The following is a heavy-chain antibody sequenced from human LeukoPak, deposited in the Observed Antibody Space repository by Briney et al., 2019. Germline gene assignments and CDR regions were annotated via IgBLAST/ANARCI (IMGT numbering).Heavy chain of an antibody. J-gene: IGHJ4*02. V-gene: IGHV3-23*01. CDR3: AKHQDGAAPILYYFDY. CDR2: ISGSGGST. Sequence: PGGSLRLSCAASGFTFSSYAMSWVRQAPGKGLEWVSAISGSGGSTYYADSVKGRFTISRDNSKNTLYLQMNSLRAEDTAVYYCAKHQDGAAPILYYFDYWGQGTLVTVSS. CDR1: GFTFSSYA. D-gene: IGHD2-21*01.